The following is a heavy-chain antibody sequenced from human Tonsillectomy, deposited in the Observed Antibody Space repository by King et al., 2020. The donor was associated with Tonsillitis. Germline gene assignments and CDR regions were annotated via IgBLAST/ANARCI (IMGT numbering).Heavy chain of an antibody. CDR2: IYYSGST. Sequence: QLQESGPGLVKPSETLSLTCTVSGGSISSYYWSWIRQPPGKGLEWIGYIYYSGSTNYNPSLKGRVTISLDTSKNQFSLKLSSVTAADTAVYYCARAGDYYDSSGYYGSYYFDYWGQGTLVTVSS. D-gene: IGHD3-22*01. J-gene: IGHJ4*02. CDR3: ARAGDYYDSSGYYGSYYFDY. CDR1: GGSISSYY. V-gene: IGHV4-59*01.